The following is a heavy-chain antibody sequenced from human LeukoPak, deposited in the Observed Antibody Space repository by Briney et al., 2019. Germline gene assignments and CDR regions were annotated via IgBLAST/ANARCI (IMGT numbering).Heavy chain of an antibody. V-gene: IGHV4-59*03. D-gene: IGHD6-19*01. Sequence: SETLSLTCTVSGGSISSYYWSWIRQPPGKGLEWIGYIYYSGSTTNYNPSLKSRVTISVDTSKNQFSLKLSSVTAADTAFYYCAGRSRSGWYYGYWGQGTLVTVSS. CDR3: AGRSRSGWYYGY. CDR1: GGSISSYY. CDR2: IYYSGSTT. J-gene: IGHJ4*02.